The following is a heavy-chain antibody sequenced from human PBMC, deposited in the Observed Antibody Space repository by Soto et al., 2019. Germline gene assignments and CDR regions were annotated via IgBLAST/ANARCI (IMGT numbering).Heavy chain of an antibody. Sequence: GGSLRLSCAASGFTFSIYAMSWVRQVPGKGLEWVSTISESGGSAYYADSVKGRFTISRDNSKNTLYLQMNSLRAEDTAVYYCAKDVAVAATNVCFDYWGQGTLVTVSS. J-gene: IGHJ4*02. V-gene: IGHV3-23*01. D-gene: IGHD2-15*01. CDR2: ISESGGSA. CDR1: GFTFSIYA. CDR3: AKDVAVAATNVCFDY.